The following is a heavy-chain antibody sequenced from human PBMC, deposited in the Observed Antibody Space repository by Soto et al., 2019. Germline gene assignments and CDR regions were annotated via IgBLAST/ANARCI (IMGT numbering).Heavy chain of an antibody. V-gene: IGHV1-18*01. J-gene: IGHJ6*02. CDR2: INTYNGNT. CDR1: GYTFTRYG. Sequence: QVQLVQSGAEVKNPGASVKVSCKASGYTFTRYGIGWARQAPGQGLEWMGWINTYNGNTNYAQNVQGRVTLTTDTSTGTACMELRSLRSNDTDIYYCAMVDVYVTPSPQDVWGQGTTVIVSS. CDR3: AMVDVYVTPSPQDV. D-gene: IGHD2-8*01.